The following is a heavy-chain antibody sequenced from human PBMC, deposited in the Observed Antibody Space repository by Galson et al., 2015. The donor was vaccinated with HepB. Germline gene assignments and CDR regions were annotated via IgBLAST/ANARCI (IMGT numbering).Heavy chain of an antibody. CDR2: IYSGGST. J-gene: IGHJ6*02. Sequence: SLRLSCAASGFTVSSNYMSWVRQAPGKGLEWVSVIYSGGSTYYADSVKGRFTISRDNSKNTLYLQMNSLRAEDTAVYYCAREGIVGATNYYYYGMDVWGHGTTVTVSS. CDR3: AREGIVGATNYYYYGMDV. D-gene: IGHD1-26*01. V-gene: IGHV3-66*01. CDR1: GFTVSSNY.